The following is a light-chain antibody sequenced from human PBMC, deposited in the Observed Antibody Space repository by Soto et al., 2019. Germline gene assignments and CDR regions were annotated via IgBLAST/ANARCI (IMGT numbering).Light chain of an antibody. CDR1: QTIGSY. J-gene: IGKJ2*03. CDR3: QQSLNTPYS. CDR2: AVS. V-gene: IGKV1-39*01. Sequence: DIQMTQSPSSLSASVGDTVTITCRASQTIGSYLSWYHQIPGKPPKLLIYAVSRLQSGVPSRFSGSGSGTDFTLTISRLQPEDFATYYCQQSLNTPYSFGQGT.